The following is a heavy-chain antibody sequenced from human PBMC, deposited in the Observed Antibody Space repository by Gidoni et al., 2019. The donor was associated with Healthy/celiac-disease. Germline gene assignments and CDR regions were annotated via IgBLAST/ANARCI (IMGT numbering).Heavy chain of an antibody. CDR1: GFPFSSSS. J-gene: IGHJ4*02. CDR2: IRSMRSYI. V-gene: IGHV3-21*01. Sequence: EVQLVESGGGLVKPGGSLRLSWSASGFPFSSSSMNLVRQAPGKGLEWVSSIRSMRSYIYYADSVNGRFTISRDNAKNSLYLQINSLRAEDTAVYYCQRGGYYYDSSGYPPSDYWGQGTLVTVSS. D-gene: IGHD3-22*01. CDR3: QRGGYYYDSSGYPPSDY.